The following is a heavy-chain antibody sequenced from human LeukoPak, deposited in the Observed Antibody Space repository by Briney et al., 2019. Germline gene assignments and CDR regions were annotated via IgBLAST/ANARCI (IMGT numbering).Heavy chain of an antibody. V-gene: IGHV4-59*12. CDR2: IYYSGIT. Sequence: SETLSLTCTVSGGSISSYYWSWIRQSPGKGLEWIGYIYYSGITYYNPSLTSRVTISVDTSKNQFSLNLSSVTAADTAVYYCARRPSGGTNWFDPWGQGSLVTVSS. J-gene: IGHJ5*02. CDR3: ARRPSGGTNWFDP. CDR1: GGSISSYY. D-gene: IGHD1-26*01.